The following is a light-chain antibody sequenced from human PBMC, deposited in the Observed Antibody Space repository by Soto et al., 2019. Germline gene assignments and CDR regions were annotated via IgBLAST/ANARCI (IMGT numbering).Light chain of an antibody. Sequence: DIQMTQSPSTLSASVGDGVTITCRASQNISVWLAWYQQRPGKAPKFLIYDASSLETGVPSRFSGSGSGTEFTLTISSLQSEDFAVYYCQQYNNWPPLTFGGGTKVEIK. CDR1: QNISVW. CDR2: DAS. CDR3: QQYNNWPPLT. J-gene: IGKJ4*01. V-gene: IGKV1-5*01.